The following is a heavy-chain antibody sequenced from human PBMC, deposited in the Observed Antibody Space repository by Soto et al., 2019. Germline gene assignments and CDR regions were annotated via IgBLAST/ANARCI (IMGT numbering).Heavy chain of an antibody. Sequence: QVQLQESGPGLVKPSETLSLICSVSGGSMRSSDYYWGWIRQPPNKGLEWIGSMHYSGSTFYNPSLNSRVTISVDTSKNQYSLKLTSVTAADTADYYCARPGYSSSWYWFDPWGQGTLVTVSS. CDR2: MHYSGST. CDR1: GGSMRSSDYY. CDR3: ARPGYSSSWYWFDP. V-gene: IGHV4-39*01. J-gene: IGHJ5*02. D-gene: IGHD6-13*01.